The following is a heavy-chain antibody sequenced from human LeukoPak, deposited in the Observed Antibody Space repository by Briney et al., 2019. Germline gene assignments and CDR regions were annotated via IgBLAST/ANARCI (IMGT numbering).Heavy chain of an antibody. V-gene: IGHV1-24*01. Sequence: ASVKVSCKVSGYTLTELSMHWVRQAPGKGLEGMGGFDPEDGETIYALKFQGRVTMTEDTSTDTAYMELSSLRSEDTAVYYCATVSWIFGVTPKAHYYYYMDVWGKGTTVTVSS. D-gene: IGHD3-3*01. J-gene: IGHJ6*03. CDR3: ATVSWIFGVTPKAHYYYYMDV. CDR2: FDPEDGET. CDR1: GYTLTELS.